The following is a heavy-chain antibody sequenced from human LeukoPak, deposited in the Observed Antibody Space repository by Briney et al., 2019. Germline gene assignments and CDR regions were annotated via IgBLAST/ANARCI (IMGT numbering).Heavy chain of an antibody. D-gene: IGHD3-10*01. CDR3: AKDHISGLYYYYYYGMDV. J-gene: IGHJ6*02. Sequence: GRSLRLSCAASGFTFSSYGMHWVRQAPGKGLEWVAVISYDGSNKYYADSVMGRFTISRDNSKNTLYLQMNSLRAEDTAVYYCAKDHISGLYYYYYYGMDVWGQGTTVTVSS. CDR2: ISYDGSNK. CDR1: GFTFSSYG. V-gene: IGHV3-30*18.